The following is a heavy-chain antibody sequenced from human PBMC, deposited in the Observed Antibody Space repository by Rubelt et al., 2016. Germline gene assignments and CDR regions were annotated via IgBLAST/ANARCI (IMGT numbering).Heavy chain of an antibody. Sequence: QVQLQQWGAGLVKPSETLSLTCTVSGGSINSYYWGWIRQPPGKGLEWIGSIFYSGSFYYNPSLKSRVTISVDTSNNQCSLSLRSVTAADTAMYFCAIYSSSLGASLKWGQGTLVTVSS. CDR2: IFYSGSF. D-gene: IGHD6-13*01. J-gene: IGHJ4*02. CDR1: GGSINSYY. V-gene: IGHV4-39*07. CDR3: AIYSSSLGASLK.